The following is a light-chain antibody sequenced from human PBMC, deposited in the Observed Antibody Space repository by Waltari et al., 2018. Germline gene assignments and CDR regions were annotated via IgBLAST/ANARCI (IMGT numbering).Light chain of an antibody. CDR1: SSDVGGYNY. J-gene: IGLJ3*02. V-gene: IGLV2-8*01. Sequence: QSALTQPPSASGSPGQSVTISCTGTSSDVGGYNYVSWYQQHPGKAPNLMIYEVSKRPSGVPDRFSGSKSGNTASLTVSGLQAEDEADYYGSSYAGTRVFGGGTKLTVL. CDR2: EVS. CDR3: SSYAGTRV.